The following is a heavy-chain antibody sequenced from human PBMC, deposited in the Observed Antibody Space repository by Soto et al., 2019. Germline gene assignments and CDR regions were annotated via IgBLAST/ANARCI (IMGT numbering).Heavy chain of an antibody. CDR1: SGSISSNSYF. V-gene: IGHV4-39*01. CDR2: VFYSGDT. D-gene: IGHD3-22*01. J-gene: IGHJ6*02. Sequence: SETLSLTCSVSSGSISSNSYFWAWIRQPPGKGLEWIAAVFYSGDTYYSESLKSRVTMSVDTSKNQFSLKLNSVTAADTAVYYCARQGRNTKIVLLRHYATDFWGQGTAVTVSS. CDR3: ARQGRNTKIVLLRHYATDF.